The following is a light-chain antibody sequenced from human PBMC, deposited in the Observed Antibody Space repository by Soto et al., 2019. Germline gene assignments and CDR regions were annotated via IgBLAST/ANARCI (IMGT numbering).Light chain of an antibody. CDR2: GNS. CDR3: LSFDSSPRGG. J-gene: IGLJ1*01. CDR1: SSDIGAGYD. V-gene: IGLV1-40*01. Sequence: QSVLTQPPSVSGAPGQRVTISCTGSSSDIGAGYDVHWYQQLPGTAPKLLIYGNSNRPSGVPDRFSGSKSGTSASLAITGLQAEDEAHYYCLSFDSSPRGGFGIGTKLTVL.